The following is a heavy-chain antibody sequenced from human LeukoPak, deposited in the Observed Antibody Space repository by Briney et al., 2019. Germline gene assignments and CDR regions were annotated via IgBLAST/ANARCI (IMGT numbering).Heavy chain of an antibody. CDR1: GGSFSVYY. CDR2: INHSGST. V-gene: IGHV4-34*01. CDR3: ARYGGNVVVPAVLDY. J-gene: IGHJ4*02. D-gene: IGHD2-2*01. Sequence: SETLSLTCAVYGGSFSVYYWSWIRQPPGKGLEWIGEINHSGSTNYNPSLKSRVTISVDTSKNQFSLKLSSVTAADTAVYYCARYGGNVVVPAVLDYWGQGTLVTVSS.